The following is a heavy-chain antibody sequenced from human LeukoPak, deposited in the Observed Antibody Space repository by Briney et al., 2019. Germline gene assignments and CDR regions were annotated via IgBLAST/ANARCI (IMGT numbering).Heavy chain of an antibody. D-gene: IGHD3-10*01. CDR1: GFTFSSYA. V-gene: IGHV3-23*01. CDR3: AKEYYYGSGRPVRSYFDY. J-gene: IGHJ4*02. CDR2: ISVSGGST. Sequence: GGSLRLSCAASGFTFSSYAMTWVRQAPGKGLEWVSTISVSGGSTYYADSVKGRFTISRDNSKNTLYLQMNSLRAEDTAVYYCAKEYYYGSGRPVRSYFDYWGQGTLVTVSS.